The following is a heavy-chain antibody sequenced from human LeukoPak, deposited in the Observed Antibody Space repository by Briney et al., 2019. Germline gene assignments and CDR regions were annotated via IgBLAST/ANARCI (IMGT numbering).Heavy chain of an antibody. CDR2: IYYSGST. D-gene: IGHD2-15*01. CDR3: ARGYCSGGSCYSYYYYNYMDV. J-gene: IGHJ6*03. Sequence: SETLSLTCTVSGGSISSSSHYWGWIRQPPGKGLEWIGSIYYSGSTYYNPSLKSRVTMSVDTSKNQFSLKLSSVTAADTAVYYCARGYCSGGSCYSYYYYNYMDVWGKGTTVTVSS. V-gene: IGHV4-39*07. CDR1: GGSISSSSHY.